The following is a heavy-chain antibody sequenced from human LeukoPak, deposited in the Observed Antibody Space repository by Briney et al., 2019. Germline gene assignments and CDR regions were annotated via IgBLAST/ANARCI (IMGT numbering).Heavy chain of an antibody. D-gene: IGHD2-2*01. J-gene: IGHJ5*02. V-gene: IGHV1-2*02. CDR3: AREAHCGSTSCHQDL. CDR1: GYIFNDYF. CDR2: INPNTGET. Sequence: ASVKVSCKASGYIFNDYFVHWVRQAPGLGLHWVGCINPNTGETIYAPKFQGRVTMTSDTSITTAYMELTRLTFDDTAVYYCAREAHCGSTSCHQDLWGQGTLVTVSS.